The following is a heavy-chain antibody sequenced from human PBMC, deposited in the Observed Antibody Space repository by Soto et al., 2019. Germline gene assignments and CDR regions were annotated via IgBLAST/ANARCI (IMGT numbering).Heavy chain of an antibody. CDR3: AKAKLDYGDEHHFDY. J-gene: IGHJ4*02. Sequence: EVQLVESGGGLVQPGRSLRLSCAASGFTFDDYAMHWVRQAPGKGLEWVSGISWNSGSIGYADSVKGRFTISRDNAKNSLYQQMNSLRAEDTALYYCAKAKLDYGDEHHFDYWGQGTLVTVSS. CDR2: ISWNSGSI. CDR1: GFTFDDYA. V-gene: IGHV3-9*01. D-gene: IGHD4-17*01.